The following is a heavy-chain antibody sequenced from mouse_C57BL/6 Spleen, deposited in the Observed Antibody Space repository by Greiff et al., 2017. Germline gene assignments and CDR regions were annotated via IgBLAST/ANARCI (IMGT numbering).Heavy chain of an antibody. V-gene: IGHV5-4*01. D-gene: IGHD2-1*01. Sequence: DVKLVESGGGLVKPGGSLKLSCAASGFTFSSYAMSWVRQTPEKRLEWVATISDGGSYTYYPDNVQGRFTISRDNAKNNLYLQMSHLKSEDTAMYYCARDLPYGNYAMDYWGQGTSVTVSS. J-gene: IGHJ4*01. CDR2: ISDGGSYT. CDR1: GFTFSSYA. CDR3: ARDLPYGNYAMDY.